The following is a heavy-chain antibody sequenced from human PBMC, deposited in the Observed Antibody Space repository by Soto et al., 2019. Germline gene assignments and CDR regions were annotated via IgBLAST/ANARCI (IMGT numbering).Heavy chain of an antibody. Sequence: GGSLRLSCAASGLTFCSYAMSWVRKAPGKGLEWVSAISGSGGSTYYADSMKGRFTISRDNSKNTLYLQMNSLRAEDTAVYYCASNNWNPYYYYYYMDVWGKGTTVTVSS. V-gene: IGHV3-23*01. J-gene: IGHJ6*03. CDR2: ISGSGGST. CDR1: GLTFCSYA. D-gene: IGHD1-20*01. CDR3: ASNNWNPYYYYYYMDV.